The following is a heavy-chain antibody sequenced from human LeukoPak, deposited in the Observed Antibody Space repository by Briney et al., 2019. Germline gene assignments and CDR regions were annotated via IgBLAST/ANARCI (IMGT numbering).Heavy chain of an antibody. Sequence: LSQTLSLTCAISGDSVSSNSAAWNWIRQSPSRGLEWLGRTYYRSKWYNDYAVSVKSRITINPDTSKNQFSLQLNSVTPEDTAVYYCAKSTVPRGSSGWYGVWGQGTPVTVSS. CDR3: AKSTVPRGSSGWYGV. V-gene: IGHV6-1*01. J-gene: IGHJ4*02. D-gene: IGHD6-19*01. CDR2: TYYRSKWYN. CDR1: GDSVSSNSAA.